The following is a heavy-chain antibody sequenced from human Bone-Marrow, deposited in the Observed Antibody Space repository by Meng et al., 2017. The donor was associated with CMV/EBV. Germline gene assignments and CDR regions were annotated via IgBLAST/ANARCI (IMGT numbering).Heavy chain of an antibody. Sequence: SETLSLTCTVSGGSISSYYWSWIRQPPGKGLEWIGYIYYSGSTNYNPSLKSRVTISVDTSKNQFSLKLSSVTAADTAVYYCARGVRRYCSSTSCRNYYGMDVWGQGTTVTVSS. CDR1: GGSISSYY. V-gene: IGHV4-59*01. J-gene: IGHJ6*02. CDR2: IYYSGST. D-gene: IGHD2-2*01. CDR3: ARGVRRYCSSTSCRNYYGMDV.